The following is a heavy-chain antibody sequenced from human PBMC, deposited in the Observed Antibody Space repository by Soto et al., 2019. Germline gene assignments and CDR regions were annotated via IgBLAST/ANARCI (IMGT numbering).Heavy chain of an antibody. CDR3: ARVALWCGVSYGMDV. CDR2: INPSGGST. CDR1: GGTFSSYA. Sequence: ASVKVSCKASGGTFSSYAISWVRQAPGQGLEWMGIINPSGGSTSYAQKFQGRVTMTRDTSTSTVYMELSSLRSEDTAVYYCARVALWCGVSYGMDVWG. J-gene: IGHJ6*02. V-gene: IGHV1-46*03. D-gene: IGHD3-10*01.